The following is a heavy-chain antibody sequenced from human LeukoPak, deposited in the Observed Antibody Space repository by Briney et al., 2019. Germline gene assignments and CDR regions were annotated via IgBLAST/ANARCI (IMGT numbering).Heavy chain of an antibody. V-gene: IGHV3-23*01. D-gene: IGHD4-17*01. CDR2: ISGGGDST. J-gene: IGHJ3*01. CDR3: ANRGAVTTYAFDF. CDR1: GFTFSSYA. Sequence: GGSLRLSCAASGFTFSSYAMSWVRQVPGKGLAWVSAISGGGDSTYYADSVKGRFTISRDNSENTLYLQMNSLRAEDTAVYYCANRGAVTTYAFDFWGQGTMVTVSS.